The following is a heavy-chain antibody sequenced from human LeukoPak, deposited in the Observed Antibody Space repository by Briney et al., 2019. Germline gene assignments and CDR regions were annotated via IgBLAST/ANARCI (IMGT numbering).Heavy chain of an antibody. CDR1: GGTFSSYA. J-gene: IGHJ1*01. V-gene: IGHV1-69*13. D-gene: IGHD2-2*01. CDR2: IIPIFGTA. CDR3: ARDLYCSSTSCSEYFQH. Sequence: AVKVSCKASGGTFSSYAISWVRQAPGQGLEWMGGIIPIFGTANYAQKFQGRVTITASESTSTAYMELSSLRSEDTAVYYCARDLYCSSTSCSEYFQHWGQGTLVTVSS.